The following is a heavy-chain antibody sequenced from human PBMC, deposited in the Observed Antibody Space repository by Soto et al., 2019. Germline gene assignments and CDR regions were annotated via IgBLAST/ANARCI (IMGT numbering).Heavy chain of an antibody. V-gene: IGHV5-51*01. CDR1: GYSFTSYW. CDR3: ARHGREMAYYYYGMDV. CDR2: IYPGDSDT. J-gene: IGHJ6*02. Sequence: GESLKISCKGSGYSFTSYWIGWLRQMPGKGLEWMGIIYPGDSDTRYSPSFQGQVTISADKSISTAYLQWSSLKASDTAMYYCARHGREMAYYYYGMDVWGQGTTVTVSS. D-gene: IGHD1-26*01.